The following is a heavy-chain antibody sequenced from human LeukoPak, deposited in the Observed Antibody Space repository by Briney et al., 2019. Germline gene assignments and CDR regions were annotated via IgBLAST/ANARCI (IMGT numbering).Heavy chain of an antibody. CDR1: GFTFSNAW. D-gene: IGHD5-24*01. CDR3: ARDNSVRDEAWWFNP. CDR2: INSDGYSI. V-gene: IGHV3-74*01. Sequence: GGSLRLSCAASGFTFSNAWMSWVRQAPGKGLVWVSRINSDGYSISYADSVKGRFTISRDNSKNTLYLQMNSLRAEDTAVYYCARDNSVRDEAWWFNPWGQGTLVTVSS. J-gene: IGHJ5*02.